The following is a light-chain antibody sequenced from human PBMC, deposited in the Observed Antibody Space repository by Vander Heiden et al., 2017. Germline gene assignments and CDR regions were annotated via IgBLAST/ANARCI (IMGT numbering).Light chain of an antibody. J-gene: IGKJ5*01. Sequence: EIVMTQSPATLSVSPGERATLPCRASQSVSSNLAWYQQKPGQAPRLLIYGASTRATGIPARFSGSGYGTEFTLTISSLQSEDFAVYYCQQYNNWPSITFGQGTRLEIK. CDR1: QSVSSN. CDR3: QQYNNWPSIT. CDR2: GAS. V-gene: IGKV3-15*01.